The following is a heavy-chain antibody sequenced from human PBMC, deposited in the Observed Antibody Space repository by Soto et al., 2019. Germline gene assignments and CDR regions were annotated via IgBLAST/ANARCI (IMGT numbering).Heavy chain of an antibody. Sequence: SETLSLTCTVSGGSISSGDYYWSWIRQPPGKGLEWIGYIYYSGSTNYNPSLKSRVTISVDTSKNQFSLKLSSVTAADTAVYYCARGSVAAAGVNWFDPWGQGTLVTVSS. V-gene: IGHV4-61*08. CDR1: GGSISSGDYY. J-gene: IGHJ5*02. D-gene: IGHD6-13*01. CDR3: ARGSVAAAGVNWFDP. CDR2: IYYSGST.